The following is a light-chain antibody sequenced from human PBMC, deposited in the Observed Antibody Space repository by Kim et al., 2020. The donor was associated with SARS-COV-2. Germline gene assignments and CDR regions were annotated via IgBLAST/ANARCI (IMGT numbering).Light chain of an antibody. CDR2: GAS. CDR3: QQYNNWPLT. CDR1: QSVSSS. V-gene: IGKV3-15*01. Sequence: VSPGERVTLSCRASQSVSSSLAWYQQKPGQAPRLLIYGASTRATTIPASFSGSGSGTEFTLTISSLQSEDFAVYYCQQYNNWPLTFGGGTKVDIK. J-gene: IGKJ4*01.